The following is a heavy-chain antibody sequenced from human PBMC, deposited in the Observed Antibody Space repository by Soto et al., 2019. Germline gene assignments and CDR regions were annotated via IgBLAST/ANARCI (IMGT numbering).Heavy chain of an antibody. V-gene: IGHV1-46*01. CDR1: GYTFTSYY. CDR3: ARALYDSSGYYYVRDDNFDY. CDR2: INPSGGST. J-gene: IGHJ4*02. Sequence: GASVKVSCKASGYTFTSYYMHWVRQAPGQGLEWMGIINPSGGSTSYAQKFQGRVTMTRGTSTSTVYMELSSLRSEDTAVYYCARALYDSSGYYYVRDDNFDYWGQGTLVTVSS. D-gene: IGHD3-22*01.